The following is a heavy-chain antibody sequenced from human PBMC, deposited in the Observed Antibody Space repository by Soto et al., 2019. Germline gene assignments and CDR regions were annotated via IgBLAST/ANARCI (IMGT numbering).Heavy chain of an antibody. CDR1: GYSFTNYW. CDR3: ARRGYSSSTGYFYAMDV. Sequence: GESLKISCKGSGYSFTNYWITWVRQMPGEGLEWMGTIDPIDSHITYSPSFQGHVTISADKSITTAYLQWSSLKPSDTAMYYCARRGYSSSTGYFYAMDVWGQGTTVTVSS. D-gene: IGHD6-19*01. CDR2: IDPIDSHI. J-gene: IGHJ6*02. V-gene: IGHV5-10-1*01.